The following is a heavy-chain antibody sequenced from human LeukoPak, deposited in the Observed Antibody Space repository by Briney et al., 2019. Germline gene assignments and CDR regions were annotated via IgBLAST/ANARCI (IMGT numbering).Heavy chain of an antibody. CDR3: AKEGYSTSRAPIYYYYYYMDV. J-gene: IGHJ6*03. CDR2: ISGSGGST. V-gene: IGHV3-23*01. CDR1: GFTFSSYA. Sequence: PGGSLRLSCAASGFTFSSYAMSWVRQAPGKGLEWVSAISGSGGSTYYADSVKGRFTISRDNSKNTLYLQMNSLRAEDTAVYYCAKEGYSTSRAPIYYYYYYMDVWGKGTTVTVSS. D-gene: IGHD6-13*01.